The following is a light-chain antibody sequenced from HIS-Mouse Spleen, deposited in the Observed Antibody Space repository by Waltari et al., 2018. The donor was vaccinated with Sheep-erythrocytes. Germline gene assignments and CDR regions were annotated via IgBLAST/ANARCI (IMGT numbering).Light chain of an antibody. CDR2: LGS. Sequence: DIVMTQSPLSLPVTPGEPASISCRSSQSLLHSNGYNYLDWYLQKPGQSPQLLIYLGSNRASGVPDRFSGSGSGTDFTLKISRVEAEDVGVYYCQQYYSFPYTFGQGTKLEIK. CDR1: QSLLHSNGYNY. V-gene: IGKV2-28*01. J-gene: IGKJ2*01. CDR3: QQYYSFPYT.